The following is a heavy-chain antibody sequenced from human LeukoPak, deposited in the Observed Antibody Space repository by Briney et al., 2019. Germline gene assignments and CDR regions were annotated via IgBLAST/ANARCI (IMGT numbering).Heavy chain of an antibody. CDR3: ARLSQTPDYYTLGGYYYLGY. J-gene: IGHJ4*02. D-gene: IGHD3-10*01. V-gene: IGHV1-8*01. CDR2: MNPNTGRT. Sequence: ASVKVSCKASRYTFTSYDINWVREAAGHGLEWMGWMNPNTGRTGYAQKFQGRITMTRDTSINTAYMELTNLGSEDTAIYYCARLSQTPDYYTLGGYYYLGYWGQGTPVTVSS. CDR1: RYTFTSYD.